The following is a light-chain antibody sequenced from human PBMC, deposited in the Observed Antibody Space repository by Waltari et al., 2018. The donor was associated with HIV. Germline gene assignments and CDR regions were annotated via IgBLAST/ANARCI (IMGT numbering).Light chain of an antibody. Sequence: SHVMSQPPSVSVAPGKTASVTCGGDNIGSKSVHWYQQRQGQAPLLIIFYNSDRPSGIPERFSGSNSVGTATLTISRVEAGDEADYYCQVWDPLSDHPVFGTGTKVTVL. V-gene: IGLV3-21*04. CDR2: YNS. J-gene: IGLJ1*01. CDR3: QVWDPLSDHPV. CDR1: NIGSKS.